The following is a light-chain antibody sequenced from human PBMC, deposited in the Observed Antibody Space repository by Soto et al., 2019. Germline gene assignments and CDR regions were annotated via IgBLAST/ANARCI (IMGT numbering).Light chain of an antibody. CDR1: QGISSY. Sequence: DLQMTQSPSSLSASVGDRVTITCRASQGISSYLNWYQQKPGKVPNLLIYATSSLQSGVPSRFSGSGSGTDFTLTISSLQPEDFATYYCQQTYSTPYTFGQGTKLEI. CDR2: ATS. J-gene: IGKJ2*01. CDR3: QQTYSTPYT. V-gene: IGKV1-39*01.